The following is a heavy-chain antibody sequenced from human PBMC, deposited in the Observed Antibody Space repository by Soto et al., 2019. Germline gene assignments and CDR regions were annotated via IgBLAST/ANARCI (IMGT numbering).Heavy chain of an antibody. V-gene: IGHV3-33*08. Sequence: GGSLKLSCAASGFTFSSYGMHWVRQAPGKGLEWVAVIWYDGSDKYYADSVKGRFTISRDNSKNTLYLQMNGLRAEDTAVYYCALSWYSYYFDLWGQGTLVTVSS. CDR2: IWYDGSDK. CDR3: ALSWYSYYFDL. CDR1: GFTFSSYG. J-gene: IGHJ4*02. D-gene: IGHD1-1*01.